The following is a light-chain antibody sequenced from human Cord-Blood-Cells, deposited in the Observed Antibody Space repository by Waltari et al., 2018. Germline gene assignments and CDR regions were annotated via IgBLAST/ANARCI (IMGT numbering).Light chain of an antibody. Sequence: QSALTQPASVSGSPGQSITISCTGTSSDVGGYTYVSWYQQHPGKAPKLMIYDVSNRPSGVSNRFSGSKSGNTASLTISGLQAEDEADYYCSSYTSSSTLEVFGGGTKLIVL. J-gene: IGLJ3*02. CDR2: DVS. CDR1: SSDVGGYTY. V-gene: IGLV2-14*01. CDR3: SSYTSSSTLEV.